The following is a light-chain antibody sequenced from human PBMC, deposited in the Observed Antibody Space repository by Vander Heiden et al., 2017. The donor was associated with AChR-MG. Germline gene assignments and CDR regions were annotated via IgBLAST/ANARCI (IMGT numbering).Light chain of an antibody. J-gene: IGKJ2*02. CDR1: QSLLHKNGYHY. CDR2: LGS. CDR3: MEALQSPCT. V-gene: IGKV2-28*01. Sequence: DIVMSQSPLSLAVSPGAPASVSCRSSQSLLHKNGYHYLDWYLQKPGQSPKLLIYLGSNRASGVPDRFSGSGSGTDFTLKISRVEPEDVGVYYCMEALQSPCTFGQGTKLEIK.